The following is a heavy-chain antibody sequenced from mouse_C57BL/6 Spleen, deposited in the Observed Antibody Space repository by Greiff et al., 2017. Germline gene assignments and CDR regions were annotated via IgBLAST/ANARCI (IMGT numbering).Heavy chain of an antibody. CDR1: GFTFSDYG. J-gene: IGHJ4*01. V-gene: IGHV5-17*01. CDR3: AHGDTYAMDY. CDR2: ISSGSSTI. Sequence: VQLKESGGGLVKPGGSLKLSCAASGFTFSDYGMHWVRQAPEKGLEWVAYISSGSSTIYYADTVKGRVTISRDNAKNTLFLQITSLRSEDTAMYYCAHGDTYAMDYWGQGTSVTVSS. D-gene: IGHD3-3*01.